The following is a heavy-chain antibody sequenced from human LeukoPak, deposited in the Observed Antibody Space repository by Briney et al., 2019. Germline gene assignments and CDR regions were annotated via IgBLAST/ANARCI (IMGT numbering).Heavy chain of an antibody. J-gene: IGHJ4*02. CDR1: GFTFSSYG. D-gene: IGHD3-10*01. CDR3: AKDLSGITF. CDR2: ISYDGSNK. Sequence: GGSLRLSCAASGFTFSSYGMHWVRQAPGKGLERVAVISYDGSNKYYADSVKGRFTISRDNSKNTLYLQMNSLRAEDTAVYYCAKDLSGITFWGQGTLVTVSS. V-gene: IGHV3-30*18.